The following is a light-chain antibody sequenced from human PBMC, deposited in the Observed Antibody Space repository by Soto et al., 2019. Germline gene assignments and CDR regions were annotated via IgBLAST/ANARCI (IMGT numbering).Light chain of an antibody. J-gene: IGKJ3*01. CDR2: DAS. Sequence: DIPMTQSPSTLSASVGDRVTITCRASQSISRSLAWYQQKSGKAPKLLIYDASSLESVVPSRFSGSGFGTEFTLTISSLQPDDFATYYCQQYQSYFLTFGPGTTVDMK. CDR1: QSISRS. CDR3: QQYQSYFLT. V-gene: IGKV1-5*01.